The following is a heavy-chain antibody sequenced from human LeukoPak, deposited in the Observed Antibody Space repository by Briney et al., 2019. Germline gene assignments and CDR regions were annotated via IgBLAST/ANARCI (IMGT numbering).Heavy chain of an antibody. J-gene: IGHJ6*03. Sequence: GGSLRLSCAASGFAFSTYWMSWVRQAPGKGLEWVAYIKHDGSDKYHVDSVKGRFTISRDNSKNSLYLQMNRLRADDTAVYYCARARRPDGVVPAARYMDVWGKGTTVTVSS. CDR3: ARARRPDGVVPAARYMDV. CDR2: IKHDGSDK. V-gene: IGHV3-7*01. CDR1: GFAFSTYW. D-gene: IGHD2-2*01.